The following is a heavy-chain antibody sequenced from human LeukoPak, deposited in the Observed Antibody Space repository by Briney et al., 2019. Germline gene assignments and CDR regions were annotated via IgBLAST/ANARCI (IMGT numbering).Heavy chain of an antibody. Sequence: GETLKISCKASGYSFTDHWIGWVRQMPGKGLEWMGIIYPGDSDTTYSPSFQGQVTFSADKSISTAYLQWSSLKASDTAIYYCARQGDGYNRPFDYCGQGTPVTVSS. CDR3: ARQGDGYNRPFDY. CDR1: GYSFTDHW. V-gene: IGHV5-51*01. CDR2: IYPGDSDT. D-gene: IGHD5-24*01. J-gene: IGHJ4*02.